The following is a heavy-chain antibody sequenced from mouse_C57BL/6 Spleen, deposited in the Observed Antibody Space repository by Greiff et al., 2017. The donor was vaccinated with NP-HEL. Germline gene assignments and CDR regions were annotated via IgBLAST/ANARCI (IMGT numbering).Heavy chain of an antibody. CDR2: IHPNSGST. CDR1: GYTFTSYW. Sequence: VQLQQPGAELVKPGASVKLSCKASGYTFTSYWMHWVKQRPGQGLEWIGMIHPNSGSTNYNEKFKSKATLTVDKSSSTAYMQLSSLTSEDSAVYYCAYGNYLYWYFDVWGTGTTVTVSS. CDR3: AYGNYLYWYFDV. D-gene: IGHD2-1*01. J-gene: IGHJ1*03. V-gene: IGHV1-64*01.